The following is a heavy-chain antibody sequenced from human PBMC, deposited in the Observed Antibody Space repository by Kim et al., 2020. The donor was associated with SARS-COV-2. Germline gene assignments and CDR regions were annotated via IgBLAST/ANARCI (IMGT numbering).Heavy chain of an antibody. D-gene: IGHD6-19*01. J-gene: IGHJ4*02. CDR3: ARVIAVAGIPDY. V-gene: IGHV4-39*01. Sequence: THHHPSLKSRVTISIDTSKNQFSLNLSSVTAADTAVYYCARVIAVAGIPDYWGQGTLVTVSS. CDR2: T.